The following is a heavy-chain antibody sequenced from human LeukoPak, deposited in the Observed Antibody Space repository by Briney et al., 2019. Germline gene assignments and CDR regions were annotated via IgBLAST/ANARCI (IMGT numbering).Heavy chain of an antibody. J-gene: IGHJ4*02. V-gene: IGHV1-2*02. CDR2: INPNSCGT. CDR3: AKDVILLVYYGSGSSPPEFDY. Sequence: ASVKVSCKASGYTFTGYYMHWVRPAPGQGLAWMGWINPNSCGTNYAQKLQGRVTMTRDTSISTAFMEPRRLRSDDTDVYYCAKDVILLVYYGSGSSPPEFDYWGQGTLVTVSS. CDR1: GYTFTGYY. D-gene: IGHD3-10*01.